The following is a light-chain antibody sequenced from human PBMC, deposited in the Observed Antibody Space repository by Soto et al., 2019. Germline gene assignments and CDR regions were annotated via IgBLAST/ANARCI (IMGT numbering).Light chain of an antibody. CDR2: EVT. V-gene: IGLV2-14*01. Sequence: QSFLTQPASVPGSPGQSITISCTGTSSDIGGYNSVSWYQQHPRKAPKLMIYEVTNRPSGISNRLSGSKSGNTASLTISGLQAEDEADYYCSSYTRGNTYVFGTGTKVTVL. CDR1: SSDIGGYNS. CDR3: SSYTRGNTYV. J-gene: IGLJ1*01.